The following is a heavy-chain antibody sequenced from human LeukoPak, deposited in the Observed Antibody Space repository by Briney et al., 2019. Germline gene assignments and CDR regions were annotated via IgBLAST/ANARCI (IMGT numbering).Heavy chain of an antibody. V-gene: IGHV3-53*01. J-gene: IGHJ6*03. CDR1: GGSISSSSYY. Sequence: ETLSLTCTVSGGSISSSSYYWGWIRQAPGKGLEWVSFIYSGGNTHYSDSVKGRFTISRDNAKNSLYLQMDSLRAEDTAVYYCARVLRGSYYMDVWGKGTTVTISS. D-gene: IGHD1-26*01. CDR2: IYSGGNT. CDR3: ARVLRGSYYMDV.